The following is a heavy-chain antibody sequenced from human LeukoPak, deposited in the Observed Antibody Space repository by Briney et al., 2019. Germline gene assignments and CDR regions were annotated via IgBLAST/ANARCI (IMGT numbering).Heavy chain of an antibody. J-gene: IGHJ4*02. CDR2: IWYDASNK. Sequence: GGSRRLSCTASGFTFSNYDMHWVRQAPGKGLEWVADIWYDASNKYYAESVKGRFTISRDNSKNTLYLQMNSLKAEDTAVYYCARVFSGSGSSGSFDCWGQGTLVTVSS. CDR3: ARVFSGSGSSGSFDC. D-gene: IGHD3-3*01. CDR1: GFTFSNYD. V-gene: IGHV3-33*01.